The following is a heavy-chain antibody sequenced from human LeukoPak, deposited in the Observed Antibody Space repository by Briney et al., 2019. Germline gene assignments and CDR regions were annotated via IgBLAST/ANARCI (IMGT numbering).Heavy chain of an antibody. CDR1: GGSISSGSYY. Sequence: SETLSLTCTVSGGSISSGSYYWSWIRQPAGKGLEWSGRIYTSGSTNYNPSLKSRVTISVDTSKNQFSLRLSSVTAADTAVYYCARGGSPIFVDYWGQGTLVTVSS. J-gene: IGHJ4*02. CDR3: ARGGSPIFVDY. V-gene: IGHV4-61*02. CDR2: IYTSGST.